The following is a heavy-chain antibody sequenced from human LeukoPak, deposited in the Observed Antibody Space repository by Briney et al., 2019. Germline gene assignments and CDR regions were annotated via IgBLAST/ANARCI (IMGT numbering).Heavy chain of an antibody. J-gene: IGHJ4*02. Sequence: PSETLSLTCSVSGGSVSSYYWSWIRQPPGKGLEWIGYVYYTGSTNYNPSLKSRVTMFEDKSKNQFSLRLYSVTVADTAVYYCARHFAYSSSSYFDYWGQGSPVTVSS. CDR3: ARHFAYSSSSYFDY. D-gene: IGHD6-6*01. V-gene: IGHV4-59*08. CDR2: VYYTGST. CDR1: GGSVSSYY.